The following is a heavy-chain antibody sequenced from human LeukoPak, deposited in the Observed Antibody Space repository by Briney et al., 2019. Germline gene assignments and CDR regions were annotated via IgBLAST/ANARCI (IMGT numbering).Heavy chain of an antibody. CDR2: ISYDGSNK. CDR3: ARGMSTVFGVVIHPKYYYGMDV. D-gene: IGHD3-3*01. J-gene: IGHJ6*02. Sequence: QAGGSLRLSCAASGFTLSSYAMHWVRQAPGKGLEWVAVISYDGSNKYYADSVKGRFTISRDNSKNTLYLQMNSLRAEDTAVYYCARGMSTVFGVVIHPKYYYGMDVWGQGTTVTVSS. CDR1: GFTLSSYA. V-gene: IGHV3-30-3*01.